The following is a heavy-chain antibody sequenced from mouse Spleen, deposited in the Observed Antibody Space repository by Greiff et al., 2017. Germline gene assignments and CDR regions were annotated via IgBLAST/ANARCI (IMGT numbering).Heavy chain of an antibody. CDR1: GFTFSSFG. D-gene: IGHD2-2*01. CDR2: ISSGSSTI. J-gene: IGHJ4*01. Sequence: DVKLVESGGGLVQPGGSRKLSCAASGFTFSSFGMHWVRQAPEKGLEWVAYISSGSSTIYYEDTVKGRFTISRDNPKNTLFLQMTSLRSEDTAMYYCARSDGYDYYAMDYWGQGTSVTVSS. CDR3: ARSDGYDYYAMDY. V-gene: IGHV5-17*02.